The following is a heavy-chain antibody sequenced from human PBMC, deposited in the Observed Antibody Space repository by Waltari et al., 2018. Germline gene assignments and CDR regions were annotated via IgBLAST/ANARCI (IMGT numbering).Heavy chain of an antibody. Sequence: QVQLVQSGAEVKKPGSSVKVSCKASGGTCSSYAISWVGQAPGQGLEWMGVIIPIFGTANYAQKFQGRVTITADESTSTAYMELSSLRSEDTAVYYCARVSRGGGWFDPWGQGTLVTVSS. CDR2: IIPIFGTA. CDR1: GGTCSSYA. CDR3: ARVSRGGGWFDP. J-gene: IGHJ5*02. D-gene: IGHD2-15*01. V-gene: IGHV1-69*01.